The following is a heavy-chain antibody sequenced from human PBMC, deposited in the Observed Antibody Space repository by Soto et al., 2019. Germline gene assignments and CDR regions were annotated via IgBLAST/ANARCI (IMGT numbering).Heavy chain of an antibody. D-gene: IGHD1-26*01. CDR3: TRDPYGGSRYSFES. V-gene: IGHV3-33*01. CDR2: IWYDGSNK. CDR1: GFSFSNYA. Sequence: ARRLSCAASGFSFSNYAMHWVRHAPGKGLEWVAVIWYDGSNKYYADSVKGRFTISKDNSQTTVYLQMNSLRAEDSAVYYCTRDPYGGSRYSFESWGQGTLVTVS. J-gene: IGHJ4*02.